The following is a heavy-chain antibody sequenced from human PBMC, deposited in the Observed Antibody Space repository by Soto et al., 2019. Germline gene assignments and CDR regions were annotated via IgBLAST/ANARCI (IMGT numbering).Heavy chain of an antibody. CDR1: GGSISNYY. D-gene: IGHD6-6*01. V-gene: IGHV4-59*01. CDR2: IYHSGVT. CDR3: ARETLAGRRDQMENWFDP. Sequence: PSETLSLTCTVSGGSISNYYWSWIRQPPGKGLEWIGYIYHSGVTNYDPSLKSRVTISVDTSKNQFSLNLSSVTAADTAVYYCARETLAGRRDQMENWFDPWGQGTLVTVSS. J-gene: IGHJ5*02.